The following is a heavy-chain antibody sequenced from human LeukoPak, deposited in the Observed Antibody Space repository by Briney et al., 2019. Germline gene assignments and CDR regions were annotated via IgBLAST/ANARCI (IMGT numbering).Heavy chain of an antibody. CDR1: GNIFSSYS. CDR2: ISSSSSTM. J-gene: IGHJ4*02. D-gene: IGHD5-18*01. V-gene: IGHV3-48*01. Sequence: GGSLRLSCAASGNIFSSYSMNWVRQAPGMGLEWVSYISSSSSTMYYAASVKGRFSISRDNAQNSLYLQMNSLRAEDTAVYYCARESQLWFDYWGQGTLVTVSS. CDR3: ARESQLWFDY.